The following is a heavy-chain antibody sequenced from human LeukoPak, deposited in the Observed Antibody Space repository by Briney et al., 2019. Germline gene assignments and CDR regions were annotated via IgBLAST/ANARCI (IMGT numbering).Heavy chain of an antibody. CDR1: GFTFTTYT. V-gene: IGHV3-21*06. CDR3: ARGDGYFTY. J-gene: IGHJ4*02. CDR2: ISSGSGHI. Sequence: GGSLRLSCAASGFTFTTYTMNWVRQAPEKGLEWVSSISSGSGHIYYADSMKGRFTISRDNAKSSLYLQMNSLRVEDTAVYYCARGDGYFTYWGQGTLVTVSS.